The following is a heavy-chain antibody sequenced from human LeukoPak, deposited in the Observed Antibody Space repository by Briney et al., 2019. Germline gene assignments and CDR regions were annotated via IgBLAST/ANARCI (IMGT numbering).Heavy chain of an antibody. Sequence: GASVKVSCKASGYTFTSYGISWVRQAPGQGLEWMGWISAYNGNTNYAQKLQGRVTMTTDTCTSTAYMELRSLRSDDTAVYYCARVRVVVVPAAYYFDYWGQGTLVTVSS. J-gene: IGHJ4*02. CDR3: ARVRVVVVPAAYYFDY. CDR1: GYTFTSYG. CDR2: ISAYNGNT. D-gene: IGHD2-2*01. V-gene: IGHV1-18*01.